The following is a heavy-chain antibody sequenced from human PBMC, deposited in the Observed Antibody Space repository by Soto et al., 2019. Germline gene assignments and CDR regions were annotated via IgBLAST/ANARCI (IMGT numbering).Heavy chain of an antibody. CDR3: AKGISGSYYTLFDY. V-gene: IGHV3-23*01. D-gene: IGHD1-26*01. J-gene: IGHJ4*02. Sequence: EVLLLESGGGLVQPGGSLRLSCAASGFTFSSYAMSWVRQAPGKGLEWVSSISGSGDGTYYADSVKGRFTISRDNSKNTLDLQMNSLRGEDTAVYYCAKGISGSYYTLFDYWGQGTLVTVTS. CDR2: ISGSGDGT. CDR1: GFTFSSYA.